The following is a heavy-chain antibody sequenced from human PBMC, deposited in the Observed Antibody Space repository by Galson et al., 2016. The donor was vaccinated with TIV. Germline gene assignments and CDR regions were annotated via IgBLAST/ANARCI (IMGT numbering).Heavy chain of an antibody. V-gene: IGHV3-48*03. Sequence: SLRLSCAASGFIFSNYEMNWVRQAPGKGLEWISYITSGWGPTYYAESVKGRLSISRDNTKNSLYLQMNSPRPEDTAVYYCVREAVMSFGVDVFDVWGQGTTVTVSS. D-gene: IGHD3/OR15-3a*01. CDR3: VREAVMSFGVDVFDV. CDR2: ITSGWGPT. CDR1: GFIFSNYE. J-gene: IGHJ3*01.